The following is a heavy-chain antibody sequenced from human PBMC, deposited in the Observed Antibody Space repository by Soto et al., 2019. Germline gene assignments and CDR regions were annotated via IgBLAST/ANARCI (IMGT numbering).Heavy chain of an antibody. V-gene: IGHV1-24*01. CDR1: DYTFTSYG. J-gene: IGHJ6*02. CDR2: FDPEDGET. Sequence: ASVKISCKASDYTFTSYGISWVRQAPGKGLEWMGGFDPEDGETIYAQKFQGRVTMTEDTSTDTAYMELSSLRSEDTAVYYCATEVYRGVTNYYYYYGMDVWGQGTTVTVSS. D-gene: IGHD3-10*01. CDR3: ATEVYRGVTNYYYYYGMDV.